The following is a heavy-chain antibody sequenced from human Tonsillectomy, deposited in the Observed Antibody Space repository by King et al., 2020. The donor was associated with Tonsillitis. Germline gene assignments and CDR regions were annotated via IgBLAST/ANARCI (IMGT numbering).Heavy chain of an antibody. V-gene: IGHV4-38-2*01. D-gene: IGHD4-17*01. J-gene: IGHJ4*02. CDR1: GYSISSGYY. Sequence: QLQESGPGLVKPSETLSLTCAVSGYSISSGYYWGWVRQSPGKGLEWIGTIYHSGSTHYNPSLKSRVTISVDTSKNQFSLKLSSVTAADTTVYYCASLKSDYPYYFDYWGQGTLGTVSS. CDR3: ASLKSDYPYYFDY. CDR2: IYHSGST.